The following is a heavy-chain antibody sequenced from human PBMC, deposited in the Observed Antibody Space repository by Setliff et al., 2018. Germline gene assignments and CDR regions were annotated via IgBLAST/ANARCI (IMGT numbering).Heavy chain of an antibody. Sequence: AAVKVSCKASGYTFTSHYMHWVRPAPVLELEWMGTINPSSGRTSYAQKFQGRVTMTRDTSTSTVYMAISSLRSEYTAVYYCARDVFPYHYEGAFDIWGQGTMVTVSS. CDR1: GYTFTSHY. CDR3: ARDVFPYHYEGAFDI. D-gene: IGHD3-22*01. J-gene: IGHJ3*02. CDR2: INPSSGRT. V-gene: IGHV1-46*01.